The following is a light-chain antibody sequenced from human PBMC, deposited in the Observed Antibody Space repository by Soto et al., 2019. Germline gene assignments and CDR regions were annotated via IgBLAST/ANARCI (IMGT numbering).Light chain of an antibody. V-gene: IGKV3-15*01. J-gene: IGKJ1*01. CDR3: QQYNNWPWT. CDR2: GAS. CDR1: QSVSSY. Sequence: DIVMTQSPATLSVSPGDRATLSCRASQSVSSYLAWYQHKPGQAPRLLINGASTRASGIPARFSGSGSGTEFTLTITSLQSEDFAVYYCQQYNNWPWTVGQGTKVDIK.